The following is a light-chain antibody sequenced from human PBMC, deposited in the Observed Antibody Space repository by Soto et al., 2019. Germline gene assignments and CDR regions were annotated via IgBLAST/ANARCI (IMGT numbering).Light chain of an antibody. CDR3: QQYGGSPYT. CDR2: GAS. CDR1: QSVSSTY. Sequence: EIVLTQSPGTLSLSPGERATLSCRASQSVSSTYLAWYQQKPGQAPRLLIYGASSRATGIPDRFSGSGSGNDFTLTISRLEPEDFAVYFCQQYGGSPYTFGQGTKLEIK. V-gene: IGKV3-20*01. J-gene: IGKJ2*01.